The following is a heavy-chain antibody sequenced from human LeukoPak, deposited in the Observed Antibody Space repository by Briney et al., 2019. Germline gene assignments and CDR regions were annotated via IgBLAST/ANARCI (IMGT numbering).Heavy chain of an antibody. CDR1: GFTFSSYG. CDR3: AKGDGYSYGYPGDY. V-gene: IGHV3-30*18. CDR2: ISYDGSNK. D-gene: IGHD5-18*01. Sequence: GRSLRLSCAASGFTFSSYGMHWVRRAPGKGLEWVAVISYDGSNKYYADSVKGRFTISRDNAKNSLYLQMNSLRAEDTALYYCAKGDGYSYGYPGDYWGQGTLVTVSS. J-gene: IGHJ4*02.